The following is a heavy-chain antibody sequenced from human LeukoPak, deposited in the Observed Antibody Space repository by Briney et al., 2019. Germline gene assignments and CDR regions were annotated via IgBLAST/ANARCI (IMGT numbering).Heavy chain of an antibody. CDR1: GFTFSSYA. D-gene: IGHD4-17*01. CDR3: ARDGVPWNIGDYDAFDI. J-gene: IGHJ3*02. Sequence: GGSLRLSCAASGFTFSSYAMSWVRQAPGKGLEWVSAISGSADRTYFADSVKGRFTISRDNAKNSLYLQMNSLRDEDTAVYYCARDGVPWNIGDYDAFDIWGQGTMVTVSS. V-gene: IGHV3-23*01. CDR2: ISGSADRT.